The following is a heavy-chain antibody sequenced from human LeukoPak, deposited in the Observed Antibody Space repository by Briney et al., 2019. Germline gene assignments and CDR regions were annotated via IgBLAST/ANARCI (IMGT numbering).Heavy chain of an antibody. CDR1: GYTFTGYY. Sequence: GSVTVTFKASGYTFTGYYMHWVRQAPGQGLEWMGWINPNSGGTNYAQKFQGRVTMTRDTSISTAYMELSRLRSDDTAVYYCARVYCVTDHGYWGQDTLVTVSS. CDR3: ARVYCVTDHGY. CDR2: INPNSGGT. V-gene: IGHV1-2*02. J-gene: IGHJ1*01. D-gene: IGHD2-21*01.